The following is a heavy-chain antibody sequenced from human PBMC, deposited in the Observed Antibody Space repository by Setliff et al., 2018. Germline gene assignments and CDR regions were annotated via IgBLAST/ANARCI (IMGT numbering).Heavy chain of an antibody. D-gene: IGHD3-22*01. V-gene: IGHV1-8*02. J-gene: IGHJ1*01. Sequence: ASVKVSCKASGYTFTSYDINWVRQATGQGLEWMGWMNPNSANTGCAQKFQGRVTMTRDTSISTAYLELSSLRAEDTAVYYCARDRSRGNYYIGYFNYWGQGSLVTVSS. CDR3: ARDRSRGNYYIGYFNY. CDR1: GYTFTSYD. CDR2: MNPNSANT.